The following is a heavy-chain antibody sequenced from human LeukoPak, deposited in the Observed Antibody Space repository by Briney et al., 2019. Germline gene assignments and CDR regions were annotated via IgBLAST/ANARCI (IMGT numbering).Heavy chain of an antibody. CDR3: ATNGYYCMDV. D-gene: IGHD2-8*01. Sequence: SETLSLTCAVYGGSFSGYYWSWIRQPPGKGLEWIGEINHSGSTNYNPSLKSRVTISVDTSKNQFSLKLSSVTAADTAVYYCATNGYYCMDVWGKGTTVTVSS. CDR2: INHSGST. V-gene: IGHV4-34*01. J-gene: IGHJ6*03. CDR1: GGSFSGYY.